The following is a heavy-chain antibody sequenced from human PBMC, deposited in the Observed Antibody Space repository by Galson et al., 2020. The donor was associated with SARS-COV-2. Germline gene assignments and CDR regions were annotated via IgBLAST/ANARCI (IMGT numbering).Heavy chain of an antibody. Sequence: SETLSLTCTVSGGSIISGAYYWNWIRQPAGKGLEWIGRNYTATGGTTYNPSLQSRVTISVDTSKNQFSLRLTSVTAADTAVYYCARESRWDRYFDFWGQGTPVTVSS. D-gene: IGHD1-26*01. CDR2: NYTATGGT. V-gene: IGHV4-61*02. CDR1: GGSIISGAYY. J-gene: IGHJ4*02. CDR3: ARESRWDRYFDF.